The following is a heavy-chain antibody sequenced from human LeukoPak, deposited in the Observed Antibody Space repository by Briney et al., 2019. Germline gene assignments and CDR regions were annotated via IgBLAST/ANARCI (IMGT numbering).Heavy chain of an antibody. V-gene: IGHV3-11*03. J-gene: IGHJ4*02. CDR1: GIPFSEYY. CDR3: AAGTAADF. CDR2: ISSSSSYT. D-gene: IGHD6-13*01. Sequence: GGSLRLSCVVSGIPFSEYYMDWIRQAPGKGLEWISYISSSSSYTDYADSVKGRFTISRDNAKSALYLQLNSLRLEDTAVYYCAAGTAADFWGRGTLVTVSS.